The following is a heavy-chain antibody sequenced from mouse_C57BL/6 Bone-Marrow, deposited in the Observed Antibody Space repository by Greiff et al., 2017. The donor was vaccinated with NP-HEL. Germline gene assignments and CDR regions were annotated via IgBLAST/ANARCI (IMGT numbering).Heavy chain of an antibody. V-gene: IGHV1-53*01. D-gene: IGHD2-3*01. CDR1: GYTFTSYW. J-gene: IGHJ4*01. CDR3: ARFGYSYAMDY. Sequence: QVQLQQSGTELVKPGASVKLSCKASGYTFTSYWMHWVRQRPGQGLEWIGNINPSNGGTNYNEKFKSKATLTVDKSSSTAYMQLSSLTSEDSAVYYCARFGYSYAMDYWGQGTSVTVSS. CDR2: INPSNGGT.